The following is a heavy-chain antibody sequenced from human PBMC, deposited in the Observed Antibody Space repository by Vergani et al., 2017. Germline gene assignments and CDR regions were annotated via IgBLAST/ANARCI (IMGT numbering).Heavy chain of an antibody. D-gene: IGHD2-15*01. J-gene: IGHJ3*02. CDR2: IYYSGST. V-gene: IGHV4-31*03. CDR3: ARSGGSLTSDAFDI. Sequence: QVQLQESGPGLVKPSQTLSLTCTVSGGSISSGGYYWSRIRQHPGKGLEWLGYIYYSGSTYYNPSLKSRVTISVDTSKNQFSLKLSSVTAADTAVYYCARSGGSLTSDAFDIWGQGTMVTVSS. CDR1: GGSISSGGYY.